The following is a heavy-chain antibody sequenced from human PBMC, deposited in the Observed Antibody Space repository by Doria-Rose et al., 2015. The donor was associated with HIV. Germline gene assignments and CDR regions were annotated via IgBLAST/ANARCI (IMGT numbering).Heavy chain of an antibody. D-gene: IGHD1-1*01. Sequence: QVQLQQWGAGLVKPSETLSLTCAVFGGSFSGYYWSWIRQPPGEGLEWIGEINPSGSTNYKTSLKSRVTISLGTSKNLFSLKLSSVTAADTAVYYCARGLLRGGWNDVDYYYGMDVWGQGTTVTVSS. CDR1: GGSFSGYY. CDR2: INPSGST. CDR3: ARGLLRGGWNDVDYYYGMDV. V-gene: IGHV4-34*01. J-gene: IGHJ6*02.